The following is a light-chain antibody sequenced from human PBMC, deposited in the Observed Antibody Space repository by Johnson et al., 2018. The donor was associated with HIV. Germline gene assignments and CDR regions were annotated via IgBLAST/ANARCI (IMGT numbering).Light chain of an antibody. CDR1: SSNIGNNY. V-gene: IGLV1-51*01. Sequence: QSVSTQPPSVSAAPGQKVTISCSGSSSNIGNNYVSWYQQLPGTAPKLLIYDNNKRPSGIPDRFSGSKSGTSASLGITGLQTGDEADYYCGTWDGSLSAGAVFGTGTKVTVL. CDR3: GTWDGSLSAGAV. J-gene: IGLJ1*01. CDR2: DNN.